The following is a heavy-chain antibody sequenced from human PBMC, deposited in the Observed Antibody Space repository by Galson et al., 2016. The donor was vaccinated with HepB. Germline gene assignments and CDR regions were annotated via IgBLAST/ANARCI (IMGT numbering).Heavy chain of an antibody. CDR1: HSSVRSGTF. CDR2: VYHGGNT. CDR3: ARVRGRDANNWDEAYFDS. J-gene: IGHJ4*02. D-gene: IGHD5-24*01. V-gene: IGHV4-38-2*02. Sequence: SETLSLTCSVSHSSVRSGTFWGWVRQPPGKGLEWIGNVYHGGNTYYNPSLRSRVTISVETSKNQFSLKLTSVTAADTAVYFCARVRGRDANNWDEAYFDSWGQGILVIVSA.